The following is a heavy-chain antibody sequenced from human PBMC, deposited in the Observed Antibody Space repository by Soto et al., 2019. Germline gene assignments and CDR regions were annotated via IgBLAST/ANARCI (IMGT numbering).Heavy chain of an antibody. V-gene: IGHV3-74*01. CDR1: GFSFRSNW. D-gene: IGHD6-13*01. Sequence: GGSLRLSCVASGFSFRSNWMHWVRQGPGKGLVWVSRINSDGSSTSYADSVKGRFTISRDNAENTLYLQMNSLRAEDTAVYYCARDDGSWKYYYYYMDVWGKGTTVTVSS. CDR3: ARDDGSWKYYYYYMDV. CDR2: INSDGSST. J-gene: IGHJ6*03.